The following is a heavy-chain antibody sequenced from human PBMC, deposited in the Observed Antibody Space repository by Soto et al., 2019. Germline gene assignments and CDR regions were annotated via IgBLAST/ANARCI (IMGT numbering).Heavy chain of an antibody. V-gene: IGHV4-59*08. Sequence: QVQLQESGPGLVKPSETLSLTCTVSGGSISNYYWNWIRQAPGKGLEWVGYIHYTGTTKYNPSLKSRITILVDRSRNQFSLELTSVTAADTAVYYCARIDGDHAGRSDYWGQGTLVTVSS. CDR3: ARIDGDHAGRSDY. CDR1: GGSISNYY. J-gene: IGHJ4*02. D-gene: IGHD2-21*02. CDR2: IHYTGTT.